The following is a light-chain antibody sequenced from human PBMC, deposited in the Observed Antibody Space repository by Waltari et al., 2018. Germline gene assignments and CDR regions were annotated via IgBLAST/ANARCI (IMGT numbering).Light chain of an antibody. CDR2: EAS. J-gene: IGKJ1*01. Sequence: EIVLTQSPATLSLSPGERATLSCRASQSVSSSLAWYQHKPGQAPRLLIYEASNRATAIPGRFSGSGSGSDFTLTISSLEPEDFAVYYCHQRSNWPWTFGQGTKVEIK. CDR1: QSVSSS. CDR3: HQRSNWPWT. V-gene: IGKV3-11*01.